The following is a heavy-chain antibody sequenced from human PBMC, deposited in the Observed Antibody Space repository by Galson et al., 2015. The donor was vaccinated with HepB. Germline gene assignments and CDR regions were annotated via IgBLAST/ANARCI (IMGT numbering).Heavy chain of an antibody. V-gene: IGHV3-21*01. CDR1: GFTFSSYS. CDR2: ISSSSSYI. J-gene: IGHJ4*02. Sequence: SLRLSCAASGFTFSSYSMNWVRQAPGKGLEWVSSISSSSSYIYYADSVKGRFTISRDNAKSSLYLQMNSLRAEDTAVYYCARGIAVAGFDYWGQGTLVTVSS. D-gene: IGHD6-19*01. CDR3: ARGIAVAGFDY.